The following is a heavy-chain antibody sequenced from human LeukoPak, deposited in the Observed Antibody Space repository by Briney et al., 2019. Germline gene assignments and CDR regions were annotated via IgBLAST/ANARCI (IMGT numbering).Heavy chain of an antibody. D-gene: IGHD3-10*01. CDR1: GGSVSSSSYY. V-gene: IGHV4-39*01. Sequence: SETLSLTCAVSGGSVSSSSYYWAWIRQPPGKGLEWIGSIYYSGTTYYNPSLRSRVTLLVDMSKEQFSLNLSSVTAADTAVYYCARRHGSGSRHVDYWGQGTLVTVSS. CDR3: ARRHGSGSRHVDY. J-gene: IGHJ4*02. CDR2: IYYSGTT.